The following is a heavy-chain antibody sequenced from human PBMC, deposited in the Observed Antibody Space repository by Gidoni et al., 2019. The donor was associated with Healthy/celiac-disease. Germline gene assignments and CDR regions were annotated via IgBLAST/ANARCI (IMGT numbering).Heavy chain of an antibody. J-gene: IGHJ4*02. CDR1: GYSFTSSW. V-gene: IGHV5-51*01. Sequence: EVQLVQSGAEGKKPGESLKISCKGSGYSFTSSWIGGVRQMPGKGLEWMGISSHGDSDTRYSPSFQGQVTISADKSISTAYLQWSSLKASDTAMYYCARRAFGGVTNFDYWGQGTLVTVSS. CDR3: ARRAFGGVTNFDY. D-gene: IGHD3-16*01. CDR2: SSHGDSDT.